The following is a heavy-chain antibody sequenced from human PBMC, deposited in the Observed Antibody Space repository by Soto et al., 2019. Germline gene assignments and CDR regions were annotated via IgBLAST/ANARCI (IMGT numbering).Heavy chain of an antibody. J-gene: IGHJ4*02. CDR2: IYYSGST. V-gene: IGHV4-59*01. CDR3: ARGMAEEQIFYYFDY. Sequence: PSETLSLTCTVSGGSISSYYWSWIRQPPGKGLEWIGYIYYSGSTNYNPSLKNRVTISVDASKSQFYLKLRSATAADTAVYYCARGMAEEQIFYYFDYWGQGALVTVS. D-gene: IGHD3-9*01. CDR1: GGSISSYY.